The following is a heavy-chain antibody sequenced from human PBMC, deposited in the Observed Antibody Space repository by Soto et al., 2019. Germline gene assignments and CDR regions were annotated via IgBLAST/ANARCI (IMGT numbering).Heavy chain of an antibody. V-gene: IGHV4-59*01. J-gene: IGHJ3*02. D-gene: IGHD3-16*02. CDR1: GGSINNYY. Sequence: QVQLQESGPGLVKPSETLSLTCTVSGGSINNYYWDWIRQPPGKGLEWIGSIYYSGSTNYNPSLKSRVTIAVDTSKNQFALRLSSVTAADTAVDYCARMYYDYVWGSYRQGNAFDIWGQGTMVTVSS. CDR2: IYYSGST. CDR3: ARMYYDYVWGSYRQGNAFDI.